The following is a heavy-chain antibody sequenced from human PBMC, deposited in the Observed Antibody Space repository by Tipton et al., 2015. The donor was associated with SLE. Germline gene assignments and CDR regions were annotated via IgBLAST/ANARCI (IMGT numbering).Heavy chain of an antibody. J-gene: IGHJ4*02. D-gene: IGHD3-3*01. CDR3: ARRLRGSYYFDF. V-gene: IGHV4-59*08. CDR1: GGSISDHY. CDR2: IYYSGST. Sequence: TLSLTCDVSGGSISDHYWSWIRQPPGKGLEWIGYIYYSGSTNYNPSLKSRVTISVDTSKNQFSLKLSSVTAADTAVYYCARRLRGSYYFDFWGQGSLVTVSS.